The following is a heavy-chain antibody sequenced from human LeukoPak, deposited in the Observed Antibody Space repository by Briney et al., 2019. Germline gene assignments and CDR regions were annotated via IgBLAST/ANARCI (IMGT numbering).Heavy chain of an antibody. CDR1: GFTFSTYA. J-gene: IGHJ4*02. Sequence: GGSLRLSCAASGFTFSTYAMSWVRQAPGKGLEWVSAISGSGITAFYSDSVKGRFTIARDNPKNTLYLLMNSLRAEDTAVYYCAKAETFYGDVAYFDYWGQGTLVTVSS. CDR2: ISGSGITA. V-gene: IGHV3-23*01. D-gene: IGHD4-17*01. CDR3: AKAETFYGDVAYFDY.